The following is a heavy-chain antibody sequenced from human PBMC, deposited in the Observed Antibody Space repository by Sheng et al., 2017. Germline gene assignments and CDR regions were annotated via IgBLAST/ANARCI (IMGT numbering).Heavy chain of an antibody. V-gene: IGHV1-69*05. D-gene: IGHD5-12*01. Sequence: QVQLVQSGAEVKKPGSSVKVSCKASGGTFSSYAISWVRQAPGQGLEWMGGIIPIFGTANYAQKFQGRVTITTDESTSTAYMELSSLRSEDTAVYYCARGHIVATKDYYYLRWTVWGKGTHGHRLL. CDR1: GGTFSSYA. CDR2: IIPIFGTA. CDR3: ARGHIVATKDYYYLRWTV. J-gene: IGHJ6*04.